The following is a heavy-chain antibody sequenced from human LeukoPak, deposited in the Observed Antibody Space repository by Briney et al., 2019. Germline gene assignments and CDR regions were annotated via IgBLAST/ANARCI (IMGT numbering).Heavy chain of an antibody. V-gene: IGHV3-11*01. Sequence: PGGSLRLSCAASGFAFDDSYMSWVRQAPGKGLEWVSYINGGGGTYYYAGSVRGRFTNSRDNAKNTLYLQMNSLRAEDTAVYYCVKGGLWVDFDYWGQGTLVTVSS. D-gene: IGHD3-16*01. CDR2: INGGGGTY. CDR3: VKGGLWVDFDY. J-gene: IGHJ4*02. CDR1: GFAFDDSY.